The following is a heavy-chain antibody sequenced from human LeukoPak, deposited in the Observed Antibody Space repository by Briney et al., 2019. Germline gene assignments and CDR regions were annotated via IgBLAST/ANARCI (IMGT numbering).Heavy chain of an antibody. D-gene: IGHD4-17*01. CDR3: ARDRLHYGEYEKTFDY. J-gene: IGHJ4*02. CDR2: ITFSSSII. CDR1: GFTFSSYS. V-gene: IGHV3-48*01. Sequence: GGSLRLSCAASGFTFSSYSMNWVRQAPGKGLEWVSYITFSSSIIYYADSVKGRFTISRDNARNSPYLQMNSLRAEDTAVYYCARDRLHYGEYEKTFDYWGQGTLVSVSS.